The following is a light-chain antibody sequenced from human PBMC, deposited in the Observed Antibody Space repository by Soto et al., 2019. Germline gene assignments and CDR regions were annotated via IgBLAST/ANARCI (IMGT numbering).Light chain of an antibody. Sequence: EIVLHPSPATLSFSPVERAQISFIALQSVSSYLAWYQQKPGQAPRILIYDASNRATGIPARFSGSGSGTDFTLTIRRLETEDFAVYYCQQRSNWPPELTFGGGTKGDIK. CDR2: DAS. J-gene: IGKJ4*01. V-gene: IGKV3-11*01. CDR3: QQRSNWPPELT. CDR1: QSVSSY.